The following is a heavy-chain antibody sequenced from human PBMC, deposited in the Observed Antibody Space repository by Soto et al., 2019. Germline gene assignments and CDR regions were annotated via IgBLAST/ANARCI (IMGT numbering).Heavy chain of an antibody. D-gene: IGHD5-18*01. CDR3: AKDGLGAYSYGSYYFDY. J-gene: IGHJ4*01. CDR1: GFTFSSYA. Sequence: PGGSLSLSCAASGFTFSSYAMSWVRQAPGKGLEWVSTISTSGGSTYYADSVKGRFTISRDNSKNTLYLQMNSLRAEDTAVYYSAKDGLGAYSYGSYYFDYWGQGTLVTVSS. CDR2: ISTSGGST. V-gene: IGHV3-23*01.